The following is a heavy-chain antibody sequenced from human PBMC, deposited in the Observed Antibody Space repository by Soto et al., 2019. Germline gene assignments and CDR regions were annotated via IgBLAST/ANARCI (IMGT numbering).Heavy chain of an antibody. CDR1: GDTFKNCV. D-gene: IGHD3-10*01. V-gene: IGHV1-69*01. J-gene: IGHJ6*02. Sequence: QVQVVQSGVEVRRPGSSVKVSCKASGDTFKNCVISWVRQAPGQGLEWMGGIIPLFGTTDFAQRFQGRLTITKEGASATGYIGLSWVRSEGPGTYFWAAELGFGKLSVVWGQGTTVIVSS. CDR2: IIPLFGTT. CDR3: AAELGFGKLSVV.